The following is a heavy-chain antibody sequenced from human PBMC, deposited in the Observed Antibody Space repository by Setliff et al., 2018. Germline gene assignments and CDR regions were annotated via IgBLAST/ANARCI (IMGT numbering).Heavy chain of an antibody. CDR1: GYTFTDYH. CDR2: IDPKSGAT. CDR3: ARDPFLVQQFPYYMDV. Sequence: ASVKVSCKTSGYTFTDYHLHWVRQAPGQGLEWTGWIDPKSGATRYAQKFQGRVTLTRDTSITTAYMEVSILTSDDTAVYYCARDPFLVQQFPYYMDVWGKGTTVTVSS. J-gene: IGHJ6*03. V-gene: IGHV1-2*02. D-gene: IGHD6-13*01.